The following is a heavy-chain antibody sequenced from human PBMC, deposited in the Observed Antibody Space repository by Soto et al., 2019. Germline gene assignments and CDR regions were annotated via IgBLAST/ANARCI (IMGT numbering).Heavy chain of an antibody. J-gene: IGHJ4*02. D-gene: IGHD7-27*01. V-gene: IGHV1-8*01. CDR1: GYTFTSYD. Sequence: QVQLVQSGAEVKKPGASVKVSCKASGYTFTSYDINWVRQATGQGLEWIGWMSPKTGNTGYAQNFQGRVTMTRNPSISTAYMELSSLTSEDTAVYYCARGPHAWGFDLWGQGTLVPVSS. CDR2: MSPKTGNT. CDR3: ARGPHAWGFDL.